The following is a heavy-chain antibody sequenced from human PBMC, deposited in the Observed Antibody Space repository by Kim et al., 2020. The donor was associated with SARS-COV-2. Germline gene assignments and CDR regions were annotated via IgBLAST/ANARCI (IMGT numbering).Heavy chain of an antibody. CDR1: GFTFSSYS. CDR2: ISSSSSYI. D-gene: IGHD3-3*01. J-gene: IGHJ4*02. V-gene: IGHV3-21*01. CDR3: ARVQGDFWSGYMEIDY. Sequence: GGSLRLSCAASGFTFSSYSMNWVRQAPGKGLEWVSSISSSSSYIYYADSVKGRFTISRDNAKNSLYLQMNSLRAEDTAVYYCARVQGDFWSGYMEIDYWGQGTLVTVSS.